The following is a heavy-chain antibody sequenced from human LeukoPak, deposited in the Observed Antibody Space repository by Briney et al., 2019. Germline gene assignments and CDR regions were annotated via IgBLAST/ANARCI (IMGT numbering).Heavy chain of an antibody. CDR3: ARDSSVYGEIDYYYYYYMDV. V-gene: IGHV1-2*02. CDR1: GYTFTGYY. Sequence: ASVKVSCKASGYTFTGYYMHWVRQAPGQGLEWMGWINPNSGGTNYVQKFQGRVTMTRDTSISTAYMELSRLRSDDTAVYYCARDSSVYGEIDYYYYYYMDVWGKGTTVTVSS. D-gene: IGHD3-22*01. CDR2: INPNSGGT. J-gene: IGHJ6*03.